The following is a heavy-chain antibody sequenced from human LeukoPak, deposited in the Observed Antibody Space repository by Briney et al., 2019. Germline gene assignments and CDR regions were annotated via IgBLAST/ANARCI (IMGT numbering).Heavy chain of an antibody. J-gene: IGHJ4*02. CDR1: GFTFSGSA. CDR3: TVIPATGY. D-gene: IGHD2-2*01. V-gene: IGHV3-73*01. Sequence: GGSLRLSCAASGFTFSGSAMHWLGQASGQGLEWFGRIRSNSNNYSTAYAASVKGRFTISRDDSKNTAYLQMNSLKTEDTAVYYCTVIPATGYWGQGTLVTVSS. CDR2: IRSNSNNYST.